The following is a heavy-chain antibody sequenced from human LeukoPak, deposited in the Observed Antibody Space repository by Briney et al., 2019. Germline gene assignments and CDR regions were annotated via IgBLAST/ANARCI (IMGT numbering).Heavy chain of an antibody. Sequence: SETLSLTCTVSGGSISSSSYYWGWIRQPPGKGLEWIGEIYHSGSTNYNPSLKSRVTISVDKSKNQFSLKLSSVTAADTAVYYCARDRGVVVTAPHFDLWGRGTLVTVSS. CDR3: ARDRGVVVTAPHFDL. V-gene: IGHV4-39*07. CDR1: GGSISSSSYY. J-gene: IGHJ2*01. CDR2: IYHSGST. D-gene: IGHD2-21*02.